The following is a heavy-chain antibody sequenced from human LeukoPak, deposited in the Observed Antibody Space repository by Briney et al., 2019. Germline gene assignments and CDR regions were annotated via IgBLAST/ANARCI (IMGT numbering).Heavy chain of an antibody. D-gene: IGHD5-12*01. J-gene: IGHJ4*02. Sequence: ASVKVSCKASGYTFTSYDINWVRQATGQGLEWMGWMNPNSGNTGYAQKFQGRVTMTRNTSISTAYMELSSLRSEDTAVYYCARGPKKGLKGSGYVFGYWGQGTLVTVSS. V-gene: IGHV1-8*01. CDR2: MNPNSGNT. CDR3: ARGPKKGLKGSGYVFGY. CDR1: GYTFTSYD.